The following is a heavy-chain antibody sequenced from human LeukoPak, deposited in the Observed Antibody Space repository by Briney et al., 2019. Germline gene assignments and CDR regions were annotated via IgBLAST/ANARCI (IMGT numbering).Heavy chain of an antibody. CDR3: ARDTTDTASEGILTGYYPDY. Sequence: PGGSLRLSCAASGFTFSSFWMHWVRQAPGKGLVWVARINSVGSSTSYADSVKGRFTISRDNAKNTLYLQMNSLRAEDTAVYYCARDTTDTASEGILTGYYPDYWGQGTLVTVSS. D-gene: IGHD3-9*01. J-gene: IGHJ4*02. CDR1: GFTFSSFW. V-gene: IGHV3-74*01. CDR2: INSVGSST.